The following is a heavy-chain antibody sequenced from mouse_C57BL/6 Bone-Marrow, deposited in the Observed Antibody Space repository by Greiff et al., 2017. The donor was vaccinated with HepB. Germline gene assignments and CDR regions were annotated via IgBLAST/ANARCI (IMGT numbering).Heavy chain of an antibody. CDR1: GYTFTSYG. CDR2: IYPRSGNT. D-gene: IGHD1-1*01. Sequence: VQLQQSGAELARPGASVKLSCKASGYTFTSYGISWVKQRTGQGLEWIGEIYPRSGNTYYNEKFKGKATLTADKSSSTAYMELRSLTSEDSAVYFCARGGGLTTTVVEGWYFDVWGTGTTVTVSS. J-gene: IGHJ1*03. CDR3: ARGGGLTTTVVEGWYFDV. V-gene: IGHV1-81*01.